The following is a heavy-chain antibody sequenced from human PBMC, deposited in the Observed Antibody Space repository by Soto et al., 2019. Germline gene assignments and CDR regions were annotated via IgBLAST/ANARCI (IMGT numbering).Heavy chain of an antibody. CDR1: GYTFTSYG. D-gene: IGHD6-13*01. J-gene: IGHJ5*02. CDR2: ISAYNGST. V-gene: IGHV1-18*04. Sequence: ASVKVSCKASGYTFTSYGISWVRQAPGQGLEWMGWISAYNGSTNYAQKLQGRVTMTTDTSTSTAYMELRSLRSDDTAVYYCARIVGQLVRGWFDPWGQGTLVTVSS. CDR3: ARIVGQLVRGWFDP.